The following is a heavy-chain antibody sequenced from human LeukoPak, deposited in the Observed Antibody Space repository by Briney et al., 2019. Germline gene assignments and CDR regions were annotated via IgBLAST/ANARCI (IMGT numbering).Heavy chain of an antibody. Sequence: ASVKVSCKASGYTFTSYGISWVRQAPGQGLEWMGWISAYNGNTNYAQKLQGRVTMTTDTSTSTAYMELRSLRSDDTAVYYCARDGPSDDYVWGSYRRPLDYWGQGTLVTVSS. J-gene: IGHJ4*02. CDR1: GYTFTSYG. CDR2: ISAYNGNT. V-gene: IGHV1-18*01. CDR3: ARDGPSDDYVWGSYRRPLDY. D-gene: IGHD3-16*02.